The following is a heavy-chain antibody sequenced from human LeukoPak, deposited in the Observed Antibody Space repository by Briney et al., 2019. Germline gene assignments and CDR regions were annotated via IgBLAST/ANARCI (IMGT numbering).Heavy chain of an antibody. J-gene: IGHJ4*02. CDR3: AKAGPYSGYDYPFDY. CDR2: IYSGGST. Sequence: GGSLRLSCAASGFTVSSNYMSWVRQAPGKGLEWVSVIYSGGSTYYADSVKGRFTISRDNSKNTLYLQMNSLRAEDTAVYYCAKAGPYSGYDYPFDYWGQGTLVTVSS. D-gene: IGHD5-12*01. CDR1: GFTVSSNY. V-gene: IGHV3-53*05.